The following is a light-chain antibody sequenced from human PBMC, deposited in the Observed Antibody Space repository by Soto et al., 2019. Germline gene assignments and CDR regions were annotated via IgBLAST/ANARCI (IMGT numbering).Light chain of an antibody. CDR3: QQYNSGPNT. CDR1: QDIIYY. V-gene: IGKV1-27*01. Sequence: DIRMTQSPSSLSAFVGDTVTITCRASQDIIYYLAWYQQKPGKIPKLLSHSASTLQTGVQSRFSGTGSGTVFTLTINNLQPEDVATYYCQQYNSGPNTLGQGSRLEIK. CDR2: SAS. J-gene: IGKJ2*01.